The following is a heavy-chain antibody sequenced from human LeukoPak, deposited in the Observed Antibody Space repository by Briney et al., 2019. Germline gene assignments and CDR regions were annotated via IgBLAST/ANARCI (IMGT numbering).Heavy chain of an antibody. D-gene: IGHD6-13*01. CDR3: ARNPLYSSSLLSPYDY. V-gene: IGHV3-66*01. Sequence: GGSLRLSCAASGFTVSSNYMSWVRQAPGKGLEWVSVIYSGGSTYHADSVKGRFTISRDNSKNTVYLQMNSLRAEDTAVYYCARNPLYSSSLLSPYDYWGQGTLVTVSS. CDR1: GFTVSSNY. CDR2: IYSGGST. J-gene: IGHJ4*02.